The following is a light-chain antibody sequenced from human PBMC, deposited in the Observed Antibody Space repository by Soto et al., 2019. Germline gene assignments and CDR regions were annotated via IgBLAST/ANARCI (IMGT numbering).Light chain of an antibody. Sequence: QSVLTQAPSASGTPGQGVTISCSGSASNIGRNAVIWYQQLPGTAPKLLMYSDNQRPSGVPDRFSGSKSGTSASLAISGLQSEDEADYYCAAWDDGLNGAVFSGGTKVTVL. CDR3: AAWDDGLNGAV. J-gene: IGLJ3*02. V-gene: IGLV1-44*01. CDR1: ASNIGRNA. CDR2: SDN.